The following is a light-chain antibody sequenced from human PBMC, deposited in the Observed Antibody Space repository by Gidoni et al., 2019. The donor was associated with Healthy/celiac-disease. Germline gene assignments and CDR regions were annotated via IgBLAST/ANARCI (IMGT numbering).Light chain of an antibody. CDR1: QSVSSSY. V-gene: IGKV3-20*01. J-gene: IGKJ2*03. Sequence: EIVLTQSPGTLSLSSGERATFSCRASQSVSSSYLDWYQQKPSQAPRLLIYGASSRATGIPDRFSDSGAGTDFTLTISRLEPEDFAVYYCQQYGSSPPYSFGQGTKLEIK. CDR3: QQYGSSPPYS. CDR2: GAS.